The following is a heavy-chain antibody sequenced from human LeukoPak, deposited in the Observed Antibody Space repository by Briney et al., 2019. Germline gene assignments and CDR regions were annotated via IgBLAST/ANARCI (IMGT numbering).Heavy chain of an antibody. CDR2: ITWNSRVK. D-gene: IGHD3-3*01. V-gene: IGHV3-9*01. Sequence: PGGSLRLSCAASGFTFDNFAIHWVRQAPGKGLEWVSGITWNSRVKTYTPPVKGRFTISRDNAKNSLDLQMNSLRAEDTAVYFCAKEEWLGKMNYFDYWGQGTLVTVSS. CDR3: AKEEWLGKMNYFDY. CDR1: GFTFDNFA. J-gene: IGHJ4*02.